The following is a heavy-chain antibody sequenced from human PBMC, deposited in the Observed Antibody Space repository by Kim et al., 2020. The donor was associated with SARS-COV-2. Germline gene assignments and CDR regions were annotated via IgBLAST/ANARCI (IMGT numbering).Heavy chain of an antibody. CDR2: IRIKGHNYAT. D-gene: IGHD2-2*01. J-gene: IGHJ4*02. V-gene: IGHV3-73*01. Sequence: GGSLRLSCAASGFIFSDSNIHWVRQASGKGLEWLGRIRIKGHNYATDFGESMRGRLTFSRDDSKNTAFLQMRGLESEDTAVYYCTRTWATKWYPDFDFWGQGALVTVSS. CDR1: GFIFSDSN. CDR3: TRTWATKWYPDFDF.